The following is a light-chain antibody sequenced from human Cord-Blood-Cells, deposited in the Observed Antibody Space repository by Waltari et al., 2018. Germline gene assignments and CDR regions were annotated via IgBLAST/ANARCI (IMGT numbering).Light chain of an antibody. CDR3: CSYAGSSTYVV. CDR2: EGS. Sequence: QSALTQPASVSGSPGPSITISCTGTSRDFGSYNLFSWYQQHPGKAPKLMIYEGSKRPSGVSNRFSGSKSGNTASLTISGLQAEDEADYYCCSYAGSSTYVVFGGGTKLTVL. CDR1: SRDFGSYNL. V-gene: IGLV2-23*01. J-gene: IGLJ2*01.